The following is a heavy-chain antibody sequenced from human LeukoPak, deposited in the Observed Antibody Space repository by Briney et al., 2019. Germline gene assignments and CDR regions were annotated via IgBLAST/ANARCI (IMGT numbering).Heavy chain of an antibody. CDR3: ATGRCLRLFDY. D-gene: IGHD5-24*01. V-gene: IGHV3-66*01. J-gene: IGHJ4*02. CDR1: GFTVRSTY. Sequence: PGGSLRLSCAASGFTVRSTYMSWVRQAPGKGLEWVSIIYAGGSAYYADSVKGRFTISRDNSKNTLYLQMNSLRVGDTAVYYCATGRCLRLFDYWGQGTLVTVSS. CDR2: IYAGGSA.